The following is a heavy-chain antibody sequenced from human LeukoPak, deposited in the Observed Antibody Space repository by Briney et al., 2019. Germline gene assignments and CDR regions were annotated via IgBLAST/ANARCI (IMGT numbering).Heavy chain of an antibody. V-gene: IGHV1-18*01. CDR3: ASLWFGELYRGDAFDI. CDR2: ISTDNGDT. CDR1: GYTFTTYG. Sequence: ASVKVSCKSTGYTFTTYGITWVRQAPGQGLEWMGWISTDNGDTNYAQKLQGRVTMTTDTSTSTAYMELRSLRSDDTAVYYCASLWFGELYRGDAFDIWGQGTMVTVSS. J-gene: IGHJ3*02. D-gene: IGHD3-10*01.